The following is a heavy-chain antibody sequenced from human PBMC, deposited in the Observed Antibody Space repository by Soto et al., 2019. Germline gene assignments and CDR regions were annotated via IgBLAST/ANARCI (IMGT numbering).Heavy chain of an antibody. D-gene: IGHD3-10*01. CDR1: GYTFMTYA. CDR3: ARVRMLWYGELSH. Sequence: QVQLVQSGAEVKKPGASVKISCKTSGYTFMTYALHWVRQAPGQRPEWMGWINPGNGNTEYSQKLQGSVTITRDTSARTVFMDVANMTSEDPAVYYCARVRMLWYGELSHWGQGTQVIVSA. V-gene: IGHV1-3*01. J-gene: IGHJ4*02. CDR2: INPGNGNT.